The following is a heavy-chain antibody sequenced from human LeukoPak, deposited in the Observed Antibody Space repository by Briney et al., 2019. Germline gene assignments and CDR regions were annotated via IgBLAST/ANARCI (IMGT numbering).Heavy chain of an antibody. CDR2: ISWNSGSI. J-gene: IGHJ4*02. V-gene: IGHV3-9*03. D-gene: IGHD2-2*01. CDR1: GFTFDDYA. CDR3: AKGYCSSTSCYVDY. Sequence: GRSLRPSCAASGFTFDDYAMHWVRQAPGKGLEWVSGISWNSGSIGYADSVKGRFTISRDNAKNSLYLQMNSLRAEDMALYYCAKGYCSSTSCYVDYWGQGTLVTVSS.